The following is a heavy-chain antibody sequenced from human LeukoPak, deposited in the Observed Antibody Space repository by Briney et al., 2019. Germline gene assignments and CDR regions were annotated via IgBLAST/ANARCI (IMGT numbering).Heavy chain of an antibody. V-gene: IGHV4-59*10. Sequence: AETLSLTCAVYGGSFSNYYWSWIRQPAGKGLEWIGRIYTSGSTNYNPSLKSRVTMSVDTSKNQFSLKLSSVTAADTAVYYCARRGVTTWGFDPWGQGTLVTVSS. J-gene: IGHJ5*02. CDR1: GGSFSNYY. CDR3: ARRGVTTWGFDP. CDR2: IYTSGST. D-gene: IGHD4-17*01.